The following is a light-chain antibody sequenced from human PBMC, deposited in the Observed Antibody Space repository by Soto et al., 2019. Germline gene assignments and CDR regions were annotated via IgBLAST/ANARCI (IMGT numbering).Light chain of an antibody. CDR2: DSS. J-gene: IGKJ4*01. Sequence: EIVLTQSPAALSVSPGERVTLSCRASQGIGSTLAWYQQKPGQTPRLLIYDSSTRAIGIPTRFSGSRSGTEFTLTINGLQSEDFAVYYCQRYNNWPLTFGGRTKVDIK. CDR3: QRYNNWPLT. V-gene: IGKV3-15*01. CDR1: QGIGST.